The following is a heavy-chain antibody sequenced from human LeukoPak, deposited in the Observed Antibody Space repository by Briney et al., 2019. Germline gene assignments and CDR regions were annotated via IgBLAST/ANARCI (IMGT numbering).Heavy chain of an antibody. J-gene: IGHJ3*02. CDR3: ARYFRGLYAFDM. V-gene: IGHV4-59*01. D-gene: IGHD3-10*01. Sequence: PSETLSLTCSVSVGSISSYYWTWIRQPAGKGLEWIGYIFNTGRTNYNPSLKSRVNISIDTSKSQISLKLRSVTAADTAMYYCARYFRGLYAFDMWGQGTMVTVSS. CDR2: IFNTGRT. CDR1: VGSISSYY.